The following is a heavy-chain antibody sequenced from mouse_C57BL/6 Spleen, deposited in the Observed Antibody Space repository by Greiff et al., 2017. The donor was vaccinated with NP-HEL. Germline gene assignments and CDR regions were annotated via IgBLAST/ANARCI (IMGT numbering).Heavy chain of an antibody. V-gene: IGHV1-7*01. CDR2: INPSSGYT. J-gene: IGHJ4*01. CDR1: GYTFTSYW. Sequence: QVHVKQSGAELAKPGASVKLSCKASGYTFTSYWMHWVKQRPGQGLEWIGYINPSSGYTKYNQKFKDKATLTADKSSSTAYMQLSSLTYEDSAVYYCASYLEAMDYWGQGTSVTVSS. CDR3: ASYLEAMDY. D-gene: IGHD1-1*01.